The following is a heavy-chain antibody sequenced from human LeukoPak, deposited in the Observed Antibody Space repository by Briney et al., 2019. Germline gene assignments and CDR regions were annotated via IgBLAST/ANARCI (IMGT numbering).Heavy chain of an antibody. V-gene: IGHV4-39*01. J-gene: IGHJ4*02. CDR2: IYYSGST. CDR1: GFTFSSYSMN. CDR3: ARGGSRLTTAGDLDY. Sequence: PGGSLRLSCAASGFTFSSYSMNWVRQPPGKGLEWIGSIYYSGSTYYSPSLKNRVTISVDTSRNQFSLKLTSVTAADTAVYYCARGGSRLTTAGDLDYWGQGALVTVSS. D-gene: IGHD3-16*01.